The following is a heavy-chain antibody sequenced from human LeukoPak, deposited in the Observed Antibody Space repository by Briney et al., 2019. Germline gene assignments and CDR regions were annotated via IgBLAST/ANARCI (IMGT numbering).Heavy chain of an antibody. CDR3: ARDEVGGSYAY. CDR2: IKEDGSKK. CDR1: GFTFSSHY. D-gene: IGHD1-26*01. J-gene: IGHJ4*02. Sequence: GGSLRLSCAASGFTFSSHYMNWVRQAPGKGLEWVANIKEDGSKKDYVDSVKGRFTISRDNAKNSLYLEMNSLRAEDTAVYYCARDEVGGSYAYWGQGTLVTVSS. V-gene: IGHV3-7*01.